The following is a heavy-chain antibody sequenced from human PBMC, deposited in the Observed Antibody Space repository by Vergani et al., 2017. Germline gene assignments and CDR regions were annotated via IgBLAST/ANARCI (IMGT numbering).Heavy chain of an antibody. D-gene: IGHD4-17*01. CDR1: GGSISSYY. CDR2: INHSGST. CDR3: ARALTDYGDYRHDY. J-gene: IGHJ4*02. V-gene: IGHV4-59*12. Sequence: QVQLQESGPGLVKPSETLSLTCTVSGGSISSYYWSWIRQPPGKGLEWIGEINHSGSTNYNPSLKSRVTISVDTSKNQFSLKLSSVTAADTAVYYCARALTDYGDYRHDYWGQGTLVTVSS.